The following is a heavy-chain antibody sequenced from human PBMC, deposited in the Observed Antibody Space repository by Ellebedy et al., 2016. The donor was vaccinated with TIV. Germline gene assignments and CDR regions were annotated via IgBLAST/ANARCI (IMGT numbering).Heavy chain of an antibody. CDR1: RYTFTRYD. J-gene: IGHJ5*02. V-gene: IGHV1-8*01. CDR3: TVGLFDP. D-gene: IGHD3-10*01. Sequence: AASVKVSCKPSRYTFTRYDINWVRQAPGQGLEYLGWMQPGSGNTGYAQKFEGRVTMTRDTSTGTAYMELNSLRSEDTAVYYCTVGLFDPWGQGTLVTVSS. CDR2: MQPGSGNT.